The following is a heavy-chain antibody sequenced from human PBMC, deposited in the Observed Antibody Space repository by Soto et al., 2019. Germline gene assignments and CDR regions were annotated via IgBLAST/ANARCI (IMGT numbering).Heavy chain of an antibody. CDR3: TTDSYSTIIIVRFDY. J-gene: IGHJ4*01. D-gene: IGHD3-22*01. Sequence: GGSLRLSCAASGFTFSSYAMSWVRQAPGKGLEWVSAIKSKTDGGTTDYAEPVKGRFAISRDDSNNMVYLQMNSLKIEDTAVYYCTTDSYSTIIIVRFDYWGHGTLVTVSS. V-gene: IGHV3-15*01. CDR1: GFTFSSYA. CDR2: IKSKTDGGTT.